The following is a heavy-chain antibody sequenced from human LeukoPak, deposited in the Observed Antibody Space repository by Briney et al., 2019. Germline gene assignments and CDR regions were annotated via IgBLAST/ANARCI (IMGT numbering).Heavy chain of an antibody. Sequence: PGGSLRLSCAASGFTFSRFSMNWVRQAPGKGLEWVSAITGSGDGTSAADSVTGRFSISRDNSKSTLYLQMNSLRVEDTAVYYCAKAGLVRGGALDSWGQGTLVTVSS. V-gene: IGHV3-23*01. J-gene: IGHJ4*02. CDR2: ITGSGDGT. CDR1: GFTFSRFS. CDR3: AKAGLVRGGALDS. D-gene: IGHD4/OR15-4a*01.